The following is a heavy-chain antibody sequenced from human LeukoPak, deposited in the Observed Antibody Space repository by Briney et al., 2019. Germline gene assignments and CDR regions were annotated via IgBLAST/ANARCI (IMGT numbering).Heavy chain of an antibody. V-gene: IGHV4-59*01. Sequence: SETLSLTCSVSGGXISSFYCSWIRQPPGKGLEYIGYISYSGTTSYNPSLKSRVTISVDTSKNQFSLKLTSVTAADTAVYYCARDKGLPQAFDLWGQGTMVTVSS. CDR2: ISYSGTT. J-gene: IGHJ3*01. CDR3: ARDKGLPQAFDL. D-gene: IGHD5/OR15-5a*01. CDR1: GGXISSFY.